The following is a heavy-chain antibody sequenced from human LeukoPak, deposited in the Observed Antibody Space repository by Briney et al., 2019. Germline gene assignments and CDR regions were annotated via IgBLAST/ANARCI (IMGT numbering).Heavy chain of an antibody. CDR2: ISSSGDTI. CDR3: ARDQILGYCSGGSCPPDAFDI. D-gene: IGHD2-15*01. V-gene: IGHV3-11*04. J-gene: IGHJ3*02. CDR1: GFTFSDYY. Sequence: GGSLRLSCAASGFTFSDYYMSWIRQAPGKGLEWISYISSSGDTIFYADSVKGRFAISRDNAKNSLYLQMNSLRADDTAVYYCARDQILGYCSGGSCPPDAFDIWGQGTMVTVSS.